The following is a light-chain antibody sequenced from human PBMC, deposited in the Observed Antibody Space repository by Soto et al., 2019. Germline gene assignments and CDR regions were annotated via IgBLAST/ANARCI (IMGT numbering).Light chain of an antibody. CDR3: LQDYNYPLA. CDR1: QAIRND. CDR2: AAS. V-gene: IGKV1-6*01. Sequence: AIQMTQSPSSLSASVGDRVTITCRASQAIRNDLGWYQQKPGKAPKLLIYAASKLQSGVPSRFSGSGFGTDFTLTISSLQPEDFATYYCLQDYNYPLAFGQGTKVEIK. J-gene: IGKJ1*01.